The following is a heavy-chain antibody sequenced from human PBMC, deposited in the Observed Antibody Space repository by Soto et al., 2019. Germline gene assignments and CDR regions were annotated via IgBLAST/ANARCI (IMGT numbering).Heavy chain of an antibody. D-gene: IGHD1-1*01. CDR2: TYYRSKWYN. CDR1: GDSVSSNSAA. J-gene: IGHJ3*02. CDR3: ARERGIGRNWNDAFDI. Sequence: KQSQTLSLTCAISGDSVSSNSAAWNWIRQSPSRGLEWLGRTYYRSKWYNDYAVSVKSRITINPDTSKNQFSLQLNSVTPEDTAVYYCARERGIGRNWNDAFDIWGQGTMVTVSS. V-gene: IGHV6-1*01.